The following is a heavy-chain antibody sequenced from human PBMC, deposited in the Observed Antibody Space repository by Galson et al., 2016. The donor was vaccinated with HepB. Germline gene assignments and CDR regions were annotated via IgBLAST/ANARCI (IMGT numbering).Heavy chain of an antibody. V-gene: IGHV1-69*06. Sequence: SVKVSCKASGNIFSNYAISWVRQAPGQGLEWMGGIIPVFNRSNYAQKFLGRVTITADKSTSTAYVELSSLRSEDTAVYYCARGTLVGYCSGGSCYAPDFWGQGTLITVSS. CDR1: GNIFSNYA. CDR2: IIPVFNRS. D-gene: IGHD2-15*01. CDR3: ARGTLVGYCSGGSCYAPDF. J-gene: IGHJ4*02.